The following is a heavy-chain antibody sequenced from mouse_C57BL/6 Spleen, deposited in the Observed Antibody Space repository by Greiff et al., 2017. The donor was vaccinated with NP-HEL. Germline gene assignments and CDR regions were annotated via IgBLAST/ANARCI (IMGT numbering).Heavy chain of an antibody. D-gene: IGHD2-14*01. CDR1: GYTFTSYW. Sequence: QVQLQQPGAELVRPGSSVKLSCKASGYTFTSYWMHWVKQRPIQGLEWIGNIDPSDSETHYNQKFKDKATLTVDKSSSTAYMQLSSLTSEDSAVYYCARGLVRPYYYAMDYWGQGTSVTVSS. CDR3: ARGLVRPYYYAMDY. V-gene: IGHV1-52*01. CDR2: IDPSDSET. J-gene: IGHJ4*01.